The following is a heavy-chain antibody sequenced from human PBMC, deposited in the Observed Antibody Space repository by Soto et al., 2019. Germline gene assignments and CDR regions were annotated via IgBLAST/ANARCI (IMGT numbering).Heavy chain of an antibody. J-gene: IGHJ6*02. CDR3: ARDGEGGGAVTPYYGMDV. CDR2: ISSSSSYI. CDR1: GFTFSSYS. V-gene: IGHV3-21*01. D-gene: IGHD4-17*01. Sequence: EVQLVESGGGLVKPGGSLRLSCAASGFTFSSYSMNWVRQAPGKGLEWVSSISSSSSYIYYADSVKGRFTISRDNAKNSLYLQMKSLRAEDTAVYYCARDGEGGGAVTPYYGMDVWGQGTTVTVSS.